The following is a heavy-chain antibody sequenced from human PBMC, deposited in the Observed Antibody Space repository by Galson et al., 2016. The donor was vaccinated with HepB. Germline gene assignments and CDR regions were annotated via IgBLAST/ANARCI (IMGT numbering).Heavy chain of an antibody. Sequence: QSGAEVKKPGESLKISCRGFGDTFSNSWIGWVRQMPGRGLEWMGIIYLGDSDARYNPPFQGQVTFSADKSITTAFLQWTSLKASDTAVYYCARSKRGDGMDVWGLGTTVTVS. CDR3: ARSKRGDGMDV. J-gene: IGHJ6*02. D-gene: IGHD3-10*01. V-gene: IGHV5-51*01. CDR2: IYLGDSDA. CDR1: GDTFSNSW.